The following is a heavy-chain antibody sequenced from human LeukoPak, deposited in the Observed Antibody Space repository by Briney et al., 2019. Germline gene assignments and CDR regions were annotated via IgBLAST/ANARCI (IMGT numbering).Heavy chain of an antibody. CDR2: IYYSGST. J-gene: IGHJ5*02. CDR3: ARDAVSLANWFDP. CDR1: GGSISSSSYY. V-gene: IGHV4-39*01. Sequence: SETLSLTCTVSGGSISSSSYYWGWIRQPPRKGLEWIGSIYYSGSTYYNPSLKSRVTISVDTSKNQFSLKLSPVTAADTAVYYCARDAVSLANWFDPWGQGTLVTVSS.